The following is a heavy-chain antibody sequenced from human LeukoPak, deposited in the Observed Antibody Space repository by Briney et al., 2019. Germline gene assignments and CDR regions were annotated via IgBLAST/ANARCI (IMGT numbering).Heavy chain of an antibody. CDR3: ARVFGQLWSSLDY. CDR1: GFTFSSYA. J-gene: IGHJ4*02. CDR2: ISYDGSNK. D-gene: IGHD5-18*01. Sequence: GGSLRLSCAASGFTFSSYAMHWVRQAPGKGLEWVAVISYDGSNKYYADSVKGRFTISRDNSKNTLYLQMNSLRAEDTAVYYCARVFGQLWSSLDYWGQGTLVTVSS. V-gene: IGHV3-30-3*01.